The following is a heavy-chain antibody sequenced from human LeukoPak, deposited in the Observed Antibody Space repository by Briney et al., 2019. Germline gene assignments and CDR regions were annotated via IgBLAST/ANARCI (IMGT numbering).Heavy chain of an antibody. Sequence: PGGSLRLSCAASGFTFSSYSMNWVRQAPGKGLEWVSSISSSSSYIYYADSVKGRFTISRDNAKNSLYLQMNSLRAEDTAVYYCARCPSTAQYYYYYYYMDVWGKGTTVTVSS. CDR1: GFTFSSYS. CDR3: ARCPSTAQYYYYYYYMDV. CDR2: ISSSSSYI. J-gene: IGHJ6*03. V-gene: IGHV3-21*01. D-gene: IGHD6-6*01.